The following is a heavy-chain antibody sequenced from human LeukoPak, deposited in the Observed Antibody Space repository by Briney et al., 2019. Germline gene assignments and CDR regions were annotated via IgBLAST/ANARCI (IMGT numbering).Heavy chain of an antibody. CDR1: GFTFSSYA. V-gene: IGHV3-23*01. CDR3: ALGGYPNYYYYMDV. J-gene: IGHJ6*03. D-gene: IGHD3-22*01. Sequence: PGGSLRLSCAASGFTFSSYAMSWVRQAPGKGLEWVSAISGSGGSTYYADSVKGRFTISRDNPKNTLYLQMNSLRAEDTAVYYCALGGYPNYYYYMDVWGKGTTVTVSS. CDR2: ISGSGGST.